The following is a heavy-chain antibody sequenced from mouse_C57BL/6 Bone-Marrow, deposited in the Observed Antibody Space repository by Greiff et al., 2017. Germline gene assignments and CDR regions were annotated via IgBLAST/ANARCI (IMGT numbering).Heavy chain of an antibody. CDR1: GYTFTSYG. J-gene: IGHJ4*01. CDR3: AAIYYYGSSYDYARDY. Sequence: QVQQQQSGAELARPGASVKLSCKASGYTFTSYGISWVKQRTGQGLEWIGEIYPRSGNTYYNEKFKGKATLTADKSSGTAYMELRSLTSEDSAVYFCAAIYYYGSSYDYARDYWGQGTSVTVSS. CDR2: IYPRSGNT. V-gene: IGHV1-81*01. D-gene: IGHD1-1*01.